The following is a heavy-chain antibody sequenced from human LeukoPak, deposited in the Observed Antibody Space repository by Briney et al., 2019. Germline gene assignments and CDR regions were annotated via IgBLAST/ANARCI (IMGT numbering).Heavy chain of an antibody. CDR1: GYTFSNYD. Sequence: GASVKVSCKASGYTFSNYDINWVRQATGQGLEWMGWMNPNSGDTRYAQKFQGRVIITRNTSINTAYMELSSLRSEDTAVYYCARGLESYDSSTYPVLSSWGQGTLVTVSS. CDR3: ARGLESYDSSTYPVLSS. V-gene: IGHV1-8*03. J-gene: IGHJ4*02. D-gene: IGHD3-22*01. CDR2: MNPNSGDT.